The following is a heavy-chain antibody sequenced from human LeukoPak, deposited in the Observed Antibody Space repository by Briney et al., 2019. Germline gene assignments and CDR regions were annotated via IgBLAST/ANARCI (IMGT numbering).Heavy chain of an antibody. D-gene: IGHD3/OR15-3a*01. J-gene: IGHJ4*02. CDR1: GGSISSYY. Sequence: SETLSLTCTVSGGSISSYYWSWIRQPAGKGLEWIGRIYISGSGSTNSNPSLKSRVTMSVDTSKNQFSLRLTSVTAADTAVYYCARQTGSGLFILPGGQGTLVTVSS. CDR3: ARQTGSGLFILP. V-gene: IGHV4-4*07. CDR2: IYISGSGST.